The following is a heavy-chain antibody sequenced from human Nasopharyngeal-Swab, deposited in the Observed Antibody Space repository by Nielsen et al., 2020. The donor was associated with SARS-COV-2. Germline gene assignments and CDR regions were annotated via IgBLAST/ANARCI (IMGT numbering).Heavy chain of an antibody. D-gene: IGHD3-22*01. CDR1: GYTFTSYD. Sequence: ASVKVSCKASGYTFTSYDINWVRQATGHGLEWMGWMNPNSGNTGYAQKFQGRVTMTRNTSISTAYMELSSLRSEDTAVYYCARGKRSMIVVVITPYYYYGMDVWGQGTTVTVSS. V-gene: IGHV1-8*01. J-gene: IGHJ6*02. CDR3: ARGKRSMIVVVITPYYYYGMDV. CDR2: MNPNSGNT.